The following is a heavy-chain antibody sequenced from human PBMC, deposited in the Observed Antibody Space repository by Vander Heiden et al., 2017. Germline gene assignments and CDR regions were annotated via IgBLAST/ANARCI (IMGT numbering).Heavy chain of an antibody. J-gene: IGHJ4*02. CDR2: MKPNSGNT. Sequence: QVQLVQSGTEEKKPDASAKVSCKASGITFSSYEIHRVRQATGQGLEWMGWMKPNSGNTGYAQKFQGRVTMTRNTSISTAYMELSSLRSEDTAVYYCVRRTGYYYYFDYWGQGTLVTVSS. D-gene: IGHD3-22*01. V-gene: IGHV1-8*01. CDR1: GITFSSYE. CDR3: VRRTGYYYYFDY.